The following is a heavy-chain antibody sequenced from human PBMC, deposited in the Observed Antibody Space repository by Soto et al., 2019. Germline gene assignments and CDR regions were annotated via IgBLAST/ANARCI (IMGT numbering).Heavy chain of an antibody. Sequence: SETLSVTCTVSGGSIGSYYWSWIRQPPGKGLEWIGYIYYSGSTNYNPCLQSRVTISVDTSKNQFSLKLSSGTAADTAVHSCARNYDSSGPIDPWGQGTLVTVSS. CDR3: ARNYDSSGPIDP. CDR1: GGSIGSYY. J-gene: IGHJ5*02. V-gene: IGHV4-59*01. CDR2: IYYSGST. D-gene: IGHD3-22*01.